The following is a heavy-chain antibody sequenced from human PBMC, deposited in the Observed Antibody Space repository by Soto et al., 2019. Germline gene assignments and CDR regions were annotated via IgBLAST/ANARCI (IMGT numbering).Heavy chain of an antibody. D-gene: IGHD5-12*01. J-gene: IGHJ4*02. CDR2: ISAYNGNT. V-gene: IGHV1-18*01. CDR1: GYTFTSYG. Sequence: GASVKVSCKASGYTFTSYGISWVRQAPGQGLEWMGWISAYNGNTNYAQKLQGRATMTTDTSTSTAYMELRSLRSDDTAVYYCARHEPSPEGKIVATNIRGFHFDYWGQGTLVTVSS. CDR3: ARHEPSPEGKIVATNIRGFHFDY.